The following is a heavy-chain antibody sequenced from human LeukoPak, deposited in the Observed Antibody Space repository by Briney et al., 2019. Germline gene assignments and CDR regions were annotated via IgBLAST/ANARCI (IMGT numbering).Heavy chain of an antibody. CDR2: IKYDGNEE. V-gene: IGHV3-7*01. Sequence: GGSLRLSCAASGLTFSDYWMSWMRQAPGKGLAWVANIKYDGNEEYYVDSVKGRFTISRDNAKSSLYLQLNSLRVEDTAVYYCKSGGAAPGSFDNWGQGTLVTVSS. CDR3: KSGGAAPGSFDN. J-gene: IGHJ4*02. D-gene: IGHD4-23*01. CDR1: GLTFSDYW.